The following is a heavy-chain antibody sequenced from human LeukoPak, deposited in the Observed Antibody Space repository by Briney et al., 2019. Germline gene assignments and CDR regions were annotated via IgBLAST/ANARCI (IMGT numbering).Heavy chain of an antibody. D-gene: IGHD2-2*01. CDR3: ARGGGIGYCNSISCQGDVDV. Sequence: GASVKVSCKASGYTFTGYFLHWVRQAPGQGLEWMGWINPKSGSINYTQKFQGRLTLTRDTSIITAYMELSSLRSDDTAVYYCARGGGIGYCNSISCQGDVDVWGKGTTVTVSS. CDR2: INPKSGSI. J-gene: IGHJ6*04. V-gene: IGHV1-2*02. CDR1: GYTFTGYF.